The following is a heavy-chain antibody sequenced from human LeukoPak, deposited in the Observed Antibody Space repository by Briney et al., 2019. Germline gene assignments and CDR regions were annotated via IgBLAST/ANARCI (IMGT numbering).Heavy chain of an antibody. CDR2: IYYSGST. D-gene: IGHD6-13*01. Sequence: SETLSLTCTVSGGSISSYYWSWIRQPPGKGLEWIGYIYYSGSTNYNPSLKSRVTISVDTSKNQFSLKLSSVTAADTAVYYCAREVVIGAAAFIFDYWGQGTLVTVSS. CDR1: GGSISSYY. V-gene: IGHV4-59*01. CDR3: AREVVIGAAAFIFDY. J-gene: IGHJ4*02.